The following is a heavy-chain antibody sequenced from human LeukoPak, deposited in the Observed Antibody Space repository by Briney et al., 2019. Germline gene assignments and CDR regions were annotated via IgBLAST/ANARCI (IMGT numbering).Heavy chain of an antibody. D-gene: IGHD2-15*01. CDR1: GYTVTNYY. CDR3: ARDVVVEVGMLPTDSWFDP. CDR2: INPSISSR. V-gene: IGHV1-46*01. J-gene: IGHJ5*02. Sequence: ASVKVSRKASGYTVTNYYMHWVRQAPGQGLEWMGMINPSISSRTYAQKFQGRVTVTSDTSTSTVYMEVSSLRYDDTAVYYCARDVVVEVGMLPTDSWFDPWGRGTLVAVSS.